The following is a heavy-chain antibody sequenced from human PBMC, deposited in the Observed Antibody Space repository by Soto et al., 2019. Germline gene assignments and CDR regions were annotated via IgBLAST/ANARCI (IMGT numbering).Heavy chain of an antibody. CDR2: IYLSDSDT. CDR3: RRFTLNCGGDCCFDL. J-gene: IGHJ5*02. Sequence: ELLGMCCTFSGDGIKKFWIVRARAILMKGLECMGFIYLSDSDTTYSPSFKDQVTISADRSITPAYLQWGSLRASDTAVYYCRRFTLNCGGDCCFDLWGHGTAVTVSS. D-gene: IGHD2-21*02. CDR1: GDGIKKFW. V-gene: IGHV5-51*01.